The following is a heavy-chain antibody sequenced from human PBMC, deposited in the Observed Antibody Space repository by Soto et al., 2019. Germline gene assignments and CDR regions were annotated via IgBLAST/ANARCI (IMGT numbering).Heavy chain of an antibody. D-gene: IGHD3-9*01. V-gene: IGHV3-48*02. Sequence: GSLRLSCAASGXTFSGYSVNWVRQAPGKGLEWVSYISSGSKTIYYAESVKGRFTVSIDNARNSQYLQMNSLIDEDTAVYYCAREDILGVRSFDYWGQGTLGTVS. CDR2: ISSGSKTI. J-gene: IGHJ4*02. CDR3: AREDILGVRSFDY. CDR1: GXTFSGYS.